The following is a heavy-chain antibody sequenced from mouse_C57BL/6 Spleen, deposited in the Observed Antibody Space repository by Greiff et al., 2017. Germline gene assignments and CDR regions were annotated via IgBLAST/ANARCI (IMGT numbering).Heavy chain of an antibody. J-gene: IGHJ2*01. Sequence: QVQLKESGPELVKPGASVKLSCKASGYTFTSYDINWVKQRPGQGLEWIGWIYPRDGSTKYNEKFKGKATLTVDTSSSTAYMELHSLTSEDSAVYFCARGSSGGPFDYWGQGTTLTVSS. CDR1: GYTFTSYD. CDR3: ARGSSGGPFDY. D-gene: IGHD3-2*02. CDR2: IYPRDGST. V-gene: IGHV1-85*01.